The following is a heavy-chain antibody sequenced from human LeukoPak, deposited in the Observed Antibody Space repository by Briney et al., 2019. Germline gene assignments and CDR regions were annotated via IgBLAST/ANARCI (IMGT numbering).Heavy chain of an antibody. J-gene: IGHJ4*02. CDR3: ARVGDGDYGARGTNFDY. CDR2: INPNSGGT. Sequence: GASVKASCKASGYTFTSYGISWVRQAPGQGLEWMGWINPNSGGTNYAQKFQGRVTMTRDTSISTAYMELRSLRSDDTAVYYCARVGDGDYGARGTNFDYWGQGTLVTVSS. V-gene: IGHV1-2*02. CDR1: GYTFTSYG. D-gene: IGHD4-17*01.